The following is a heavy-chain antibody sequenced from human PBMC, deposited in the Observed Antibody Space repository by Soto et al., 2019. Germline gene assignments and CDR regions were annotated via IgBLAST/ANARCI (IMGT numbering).Heavy chain of an antibody. D-gene: IGHD3-9*01. V-gene: IGHV4-61*01. Sequence: QVQLQESGPGLVKPSETLSLTCTVSGGSVSSGSYYWSWIRQPPGKGLEWIGYIYYSGSTNYNPSLKSRVTISVDTSKNQFSLKLSSVTAADTAVYYCARVVERVRYFDWLDINWFDPWGQGTLVTVSS. CDR2: IYYSGST. CDR1: GGSVSSGSYY. J-gene: IGHJ5*02. CDR3: ARVVERVRYFDWLDINWFDP.